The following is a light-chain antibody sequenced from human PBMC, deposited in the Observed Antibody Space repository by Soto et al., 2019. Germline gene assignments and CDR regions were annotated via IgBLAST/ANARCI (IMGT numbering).Light chain of an antibody. J-gene: IGKJ1*01. CDR1: QSISNSY. CDR3: QQYGNPPWT. Sequence: EIVLTQSPGTLSLSPGERATLSCRASQSISNSYLTWYQQKLGQAPRLLIYGASTRATGIPDRFSGSGSGTDFTLTISRLEPEDFVVYYCQQYGNPPWTFGQGTKVELK. V-gene: IGKV3-20*01. CDR2: GAS.